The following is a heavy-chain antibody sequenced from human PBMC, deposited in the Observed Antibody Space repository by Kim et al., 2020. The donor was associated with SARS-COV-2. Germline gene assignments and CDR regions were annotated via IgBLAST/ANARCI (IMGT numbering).Heavy chain of an antibody. CDR3: ARGRWFGEHYGAFDI. D-gene: IGHD3-10*01. V-gene: IGHV3-74*01. J-gene: IGHJ3*02. Sequence: DSVKGRFTISRDNAKNTLYLQMNSLRAEDTAVYYCARGRWFGEHYGAFDIWGQGTMVTVSS.